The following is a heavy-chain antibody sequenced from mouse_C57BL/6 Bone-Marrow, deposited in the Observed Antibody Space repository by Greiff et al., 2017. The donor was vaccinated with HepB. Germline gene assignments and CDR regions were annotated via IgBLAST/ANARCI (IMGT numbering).Heavy chain of an antibody. CDR1: GFTFSSYA. V-gene: IGHV5-4*01. CDR3: ARDRGPRWFAY. Sequence: EVKLVESGGSLVKPGGSLKLSCAASGFTFSSYAMSWVRQTPEKRLEWVATISDGGSYTYYPDNVKGRFTISRDNAKNNLYLQMSHLKSEDTAMYYCARDRGPRWFAYWGQGTLVTVSA. CDR2: ISDGGSYT. D-gene: IGHD3-3*01. J-gene: IGHJ3*01.